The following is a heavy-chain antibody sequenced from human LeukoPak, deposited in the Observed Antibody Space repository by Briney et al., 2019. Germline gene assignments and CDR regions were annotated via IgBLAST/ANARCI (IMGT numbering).Heavy chain of an antibody. CDR3: ARGRGNYYGSGSYYNTRNYYYYGMDV. CDR2: INHSGST. Sequence: SETLSLTCAVYSGSFSGYYWSWIRQPPGKGLEWIGEINHSGSTNYNPSLKSRVTISVDTSKNQFSLKLSSVTAADTAVYYCARGRGNYYGSGSYYNTRNYYYYGMDVWGQGTTVTVSS. V-gene: IGHV4-34*01. CDR1: SGSFSGYY. J-gene: IGHJ6*02. D-gene: IGHD3-10*01.